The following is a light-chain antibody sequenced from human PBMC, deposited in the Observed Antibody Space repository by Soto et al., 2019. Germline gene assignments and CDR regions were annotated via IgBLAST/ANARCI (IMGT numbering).Light chain of an antibody. J-gene: IGKJ2*01. Sequence: DIQMTQSPSSVSASVGDRVTITCRASQVISSWLVWYQQKPGKAPKFLIYAASSLQSGVPSRFSGSGSGTDFTLTISSLQPEDFATYYCQQAHSFPHTVGQGTKLEIK. V-gene: IGKV1-12*01. CDR2: AAS. CDR3: QQAHSFPHT. CDR1: QVISSW.